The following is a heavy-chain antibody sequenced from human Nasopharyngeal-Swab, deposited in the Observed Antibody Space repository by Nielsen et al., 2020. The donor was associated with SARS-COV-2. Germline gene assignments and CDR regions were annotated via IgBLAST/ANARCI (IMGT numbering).Heavy chain of an antibody. Sequence: GESLKISCATSGFTFSSYWMSWVRQAPGKGLEWVAVISYDGSNKYYADSVKGRFTISRDNSKNTLYLQMNSLRAEDTAVYYCVRGGLQHAFDLWGQGTSVTVSS. CDR1: GFTFSSYW. CDR3: VRGGLQHAFDL. CDR2: ISYDGSNK. J-gene: IGHJ3*01. D-gene: IGHD1-1*01. V-gene: IGHV3-30-3*01.